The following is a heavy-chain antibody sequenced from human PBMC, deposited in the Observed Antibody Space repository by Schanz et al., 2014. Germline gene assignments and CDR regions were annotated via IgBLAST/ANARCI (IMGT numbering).Heavy chain of an antibody. V-gene: IGHV3-23*04. J-gene: IGHJ4*02. D-gene: IGHD5-12*01. CDR2: ISTGGGNT. Sequence: EVQLAESGGSLVKPGGSLRLSCAASGFTFRNYKMIWVRQAPGKGLEWVSAISTGGGNTYYTDSVKGRFTISRDNSRNTLYLQMNSLRAEDTAVYYCATAGSRGYDRPEYWGQGTLVTVSS. CDR3: ATAGSRGYDRPEY. CDR1: GFTFRNYK.